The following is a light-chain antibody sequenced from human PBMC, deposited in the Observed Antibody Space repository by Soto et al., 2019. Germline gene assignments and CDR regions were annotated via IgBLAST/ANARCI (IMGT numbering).Light chain of an antibody. CDR3: LQDSSYPRT. CDR1: QGIGTE. CDR2: GTS. V-gene: IGKV1-6*01. J-gene: IGKJ1*01. Sequence: AIQMTQSPSSLSASVGDRVTITCRASQGIGTELGWYQQRPGKAPRLLIYGTSTLQYGVPSRFSGSGSDTGFTLIISSLQPEDFATYYCLQDSSYPRTFGQGTKVEIK.